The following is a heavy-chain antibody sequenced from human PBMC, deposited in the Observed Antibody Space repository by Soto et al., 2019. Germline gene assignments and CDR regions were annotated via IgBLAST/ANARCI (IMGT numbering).Heavy chain of an antibody. CDR2: ISYHGSNK. Sequence: QVPLVESGGGVVQPGRSLRLSCAASRFTFRSYAMHWVRQAPGKGLEWVAVISYHGSNKYYADSLKGRFTISRDNSKNTLFLQMNSVRAEDTAVYYCARGVYSGSWYYYYYGMDVWGQGTTVTVSS. CDR3: ARGVYSGSWYYYYYGMDV. D-gene: IGHD6-13*01. J-gene: IGHJ6*02. V-gene: IGHV3-30-3*01. CDR1: RFTFRSYA.